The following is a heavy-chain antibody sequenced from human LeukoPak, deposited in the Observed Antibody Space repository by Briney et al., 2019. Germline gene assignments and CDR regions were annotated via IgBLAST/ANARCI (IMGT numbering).Heavy chain of an antibody. CDR1: GGSISSGSYY. D-gene: IGHD5-18*01. CDR2: IYTSGST. CDR3: ARDLIQLWLGGYYYYMDV. V-gene: IGHV4-61*02. Sequence: SETLSLTCTVSGGSISSGSYYWSWIRQPAGKGLEWIGRIYTSGSTNYNPPLKSRVTISVDTSQNQFSLKLSSVTAADTAVYYCARDLIQLWLGGYYYYMDVWGKGTTVTVSS. J-gene: IGHJ6*03.